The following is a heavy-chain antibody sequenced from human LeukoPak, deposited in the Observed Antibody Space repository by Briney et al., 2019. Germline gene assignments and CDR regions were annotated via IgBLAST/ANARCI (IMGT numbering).Heavy chain of an antibody. CDR3: ARALYDYGDYPYYFDY. CDR1: GFTFSSYW. D-gene: IGHD4-17*01. Sequence: PGGSLRLSCAASGFTFSSYWMHWVRQAPGKGLVWVSRINSDGSSTSYADSVKGRFTISRDNAKNTLYLQMNSLRAEDTAVYYCARALYDYGDYPYYFDYWGQGTLVTVSS. V-gene: IGHV3-74*01. CDR2: INSDGSST. J-gene: IGHJ4*02.